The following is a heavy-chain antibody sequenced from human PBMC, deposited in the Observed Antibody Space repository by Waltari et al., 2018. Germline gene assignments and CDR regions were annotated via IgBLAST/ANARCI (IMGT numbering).Heavy chain of an antibody. Sequence: QVQLVQSGAEVKKPGASVKVSCKASGYTFTGYYMHWVRQAPGQGLEWMGRINPNSGGTNYAQKFQGRVTMTRDTSISTAYMELSRLRSDDTAVYYCARESGGRTSITIFGVVTPPYFDYWGQGTLVTVSS. J-gene: IGHJ4*02. CDR3: ARESGGRTSITIFGVVTPPYFDY. D-gene: IGHD3-3*01. CDR2: INPNSGGT. V-gene: IGHV1-2*06. CDR1: GYTFTGYY.